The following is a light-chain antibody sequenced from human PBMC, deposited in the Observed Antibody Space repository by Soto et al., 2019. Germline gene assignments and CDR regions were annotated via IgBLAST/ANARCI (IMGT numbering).Light chain of an antibody. J-gene: IGKJ4*01. CDR1: QSVSSN. CDR3: QQYVNSPLT. CDR2: GAS. Sequence: EIAMTQSTAILSVYPGERATLSCMASQSVSSNLAWYQQKPGQAPRLLIYGASSRATGIPDRFSGSGSGTDFTLTISALEPEDFAVDDGQQYVNSPLTCGGGTKVDI. V-gene: IGKV3-20*01.